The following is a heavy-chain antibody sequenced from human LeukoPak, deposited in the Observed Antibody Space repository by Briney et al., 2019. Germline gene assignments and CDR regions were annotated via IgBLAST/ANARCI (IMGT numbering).Heavy chain of an antibody. Sequence: GGSLRLSCAASGFTFSSYWMHWVRQAPGKGLVWVSRINSDGSSTSYADSVKGRFTISRDNAKNTLYLQMNSLRAEDTAVYYCARDLLSYPPYYYDSSEEGMDVWGQGTTVTVSS. CDR2: INSDGSST. D-gene: IGHD3-22*01. CDR3: ARDLLSYPPYYYDSSEEGMDV. CDR1: GFTFSSYW. J-gene: IGHJ6*02. V-gene: IGHV3-74*01.